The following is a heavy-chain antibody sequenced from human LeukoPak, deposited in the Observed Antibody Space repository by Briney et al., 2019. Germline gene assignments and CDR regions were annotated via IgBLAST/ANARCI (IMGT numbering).Heavy chain of an antibody. D-gene: IGHD4-23*01. V-gene: IGHV3-48*03. Sequence: PGGSLRLSCSASGFIFSSFEMNWVRQAPGKGLQWISYISSSGRTIYYADSEKGRFTISRDNSRNSLYLQLNSLRAEDTAVYYCARVAVTDTIDYWGQGTLVTVSS. CDR1: GFIFSSFE. J-gene: IGHJ4*02. CDR2: ISSSGRTI. CDR3: ARVAVTDTIDY.